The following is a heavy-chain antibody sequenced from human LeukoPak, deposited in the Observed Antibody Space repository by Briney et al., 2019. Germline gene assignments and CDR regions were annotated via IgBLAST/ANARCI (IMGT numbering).Heavy chain of an antibody. V-gene: IGHV3-9*01. D-gene: IGHD6-19*01. J-gene: IGHJ4*02. CDR3: AKGLRIAVAGIDY. Sequence: GGSLRLSCAASGFTFDDYAMHWVRQAPGKGLEWVSGISWNSGSIGYADSVKGRFTISRDNAKSSLYLQMNSLRAEDTALYYCAKGLRIAVAGIDYWGQGTLVTVSS. CDR1: GFTFDDYA. CDR2: ISWNSGSI.